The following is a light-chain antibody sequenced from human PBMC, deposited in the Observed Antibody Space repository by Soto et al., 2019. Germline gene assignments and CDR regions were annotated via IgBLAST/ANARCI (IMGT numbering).Light chain of an antibody. J-gene: IGKJ5*01. V-gene: IGKV1-33*01. CDR1: QDISNY. CDR2: DAS. Sequence: DILMTQSPSSLSASVGDRVTITCQASQDISNYLNWYQQKPGKAPKLLIYDASNLETGVPSRFSGSGSGTDFTFTISSLQPEDIATYYCQQYDNLPLIFGQGTRLEIK. CDR3: QQYDNLPLI.